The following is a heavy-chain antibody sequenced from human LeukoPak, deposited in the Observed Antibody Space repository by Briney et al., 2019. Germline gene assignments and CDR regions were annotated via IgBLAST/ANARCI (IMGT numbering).Heavy chain of an antibody. V-gene: IGHV3-33*01. Sequence: GRSLRLSCAASGFTFSSYGMYWVRQAPGKGLEWVAVIWYDGSNKYYADSVKGRFTISRDNSKNTPYLQMNSLRAEDTAVYYCARDRGDCSSTSCPEGYYYYGMDVWGNGTTVTVSS. CDR2: IWYDGSNK. CDR3: ARDRGDCSSTSCPEGYYYYGMDV. D-gene: IGHD2-2*01. J-gene: IGHJ6*04. CDR1: GFTFSSYG.